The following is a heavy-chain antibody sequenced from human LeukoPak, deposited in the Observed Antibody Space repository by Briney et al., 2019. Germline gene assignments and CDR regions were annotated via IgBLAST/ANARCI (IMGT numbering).Heavy chain of an antibody. V-gene: IGHV6-1*01. CDR2: TYYRSKWYN. D-gene: IGHD5-18*01. J-gene: IGHJ3*02. CDR3: ARGGQGDGYSADEAFDI. CDR1: GDIVSTNSS. Sequence: PSQTLSLTCVISGDIVSTNSSWNWIRQSPSRGLEWLGRTYYRSKWYNDYVVSVKGRINISPDTSKNQFSLHLNSVTPEDTAVYFCARGGQGDGYSADEAFDIWGQGTMVTVS.